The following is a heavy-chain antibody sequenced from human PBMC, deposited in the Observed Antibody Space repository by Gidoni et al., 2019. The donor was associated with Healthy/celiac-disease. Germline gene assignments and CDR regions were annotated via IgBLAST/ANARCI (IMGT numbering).Heavy chain of an antibody. J-gene: IGHJ1*01. CDR2: ISGSGGST. Sequence: EVQLLESGGGLVQPGGSLRLSCAASGFPFSSYAMSWVRQAPGKGLEWVSAISGSGGSTYYADSVKGRFTISRDNSKNTLYLQMNSLRAEDTAVYYCASRIVGAESYFQHWGQGTLVTVSS. CDR1: GFPFSSYA. D-gene: IGHD1-26*01. V-gene: IGHV3-23*01. CDR3: ASRIVGAESYFQH.